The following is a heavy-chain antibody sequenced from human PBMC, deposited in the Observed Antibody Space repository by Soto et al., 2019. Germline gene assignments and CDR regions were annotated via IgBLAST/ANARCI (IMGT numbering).Heavy chain of an antibody. V-gene: IGHV4-39*01. CDR3: AISSGYYPIDSDYGMDV. CDR1: GGSISSSSYY. Sequence: PSETLSLTCTVSGGSISSSSYYWGWIRQPPGKGLEWIGSIYYSGSTYYNPSLKSRVTISVDTSKNQFSLKLSSVTAADTAVYYCAISSGYYPIDSDYGMDVWGQGTTVTVSS. J-gene: IGHJ6*02. D-gene: IGHD3-22*01. CDR2: IYYSGST.